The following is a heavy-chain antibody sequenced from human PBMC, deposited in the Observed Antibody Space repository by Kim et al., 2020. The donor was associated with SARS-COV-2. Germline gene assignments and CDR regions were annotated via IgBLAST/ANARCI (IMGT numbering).Heavy chain of an antibody. CDR2: IKQDGSEK. J-gene: IGHJ6*02. CDR1: GFTFSSYW. V-gene: IGHV3-7*03. Sequence: GESLKISCAASGFTFSSYWMSWVRQAPGKGLEWVANIKQDGSEKYYVDSVKGRFTISRDNAKNSLYLQMNSLRAEDTAVYYCARDGIAVAGNYYYYGMDVWGQGTTVTVSS. D-gene: IGHD6-19*01. CDR3: ARDGIAVAGNYYYYGMDV.